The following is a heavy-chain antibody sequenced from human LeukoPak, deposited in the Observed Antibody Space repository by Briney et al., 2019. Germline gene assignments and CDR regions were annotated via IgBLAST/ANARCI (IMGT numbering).Heavy chain of an antibody. J-gene: IGHJ5*02. Sequence: SETLSLTCAVYGGSFSGYYWSWIRQPPGKGLEWIGEINHSGSTNYNPSLKSRVTISVDTSKNQFSLKLSSVTAADTAVYYCARWASVAGTRPRWFDPWGQGTLVTVSS. CDR2: INHSGST. V-gene: IGHV4-34*01. CDR1: GGSFSGYY. CDR3: ARWASVAGTRPRWFDP. D-gene: IGHD6-19*01.